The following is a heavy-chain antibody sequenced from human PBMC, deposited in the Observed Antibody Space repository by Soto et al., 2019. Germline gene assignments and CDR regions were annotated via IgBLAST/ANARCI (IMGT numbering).Heavy chain of an antibody. CDR3: ARETPSAAAAYYYYGLDV. CDR1: GGTFSSYF. Sequence: QVQLVQSGAEVKKAGSSVKVSCKVSGGTFSSYFINWVRQAPGQGLEWVGGIIPVFGTASYAEKFQGRVTITADESNSPAHIELSKLRSDDTAGYYCARETPSAAAAYYYYGLDVWGQGTTVTVPS. J-gene: IGHJ6*02. D-gene: IGHD6-13*01. CDR2: IIPVFGTA. V-gene: IGHV1-69*01.